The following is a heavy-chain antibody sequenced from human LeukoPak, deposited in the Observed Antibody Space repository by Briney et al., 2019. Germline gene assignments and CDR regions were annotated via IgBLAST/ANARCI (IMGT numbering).Heavy chain of an antibody. CDR3: ARGFGRYCSGGSCTDY. J-gene: IGHJ4*02. CDR2: MNPNSGNT. V-gene: IGHV1-8*01. CDR1: GYTFTSYD. Sequence: ASVKVSCKASGYTFTSYDINWVRQATGQGLEWMGWMNPNSGNTGYAQKFQGRVTMTRNTPISTAYMELSSLRSEDTAVYYCARGFGRYCSGGSCTDYWGQGTLVTVSS. D-gene: IGHD2-15*01.